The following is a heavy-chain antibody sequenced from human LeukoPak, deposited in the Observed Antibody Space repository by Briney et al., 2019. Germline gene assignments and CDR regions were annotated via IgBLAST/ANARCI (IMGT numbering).Heavy chain of an antibody. CDR2: IYHSGST. D-gene: IGHD6-19*01. CDR3: ARVGSGWYDY. Sequence: PSQTLSLTCAVSGGSISSGGYSWSWIRQPPGKGLEWIGYIYHSGSTYYNPSLKSRVTISVDRSKNQFSLKLCSVTAADTAVYYCARVGSGWYDYWGQGTLVTVSS. CDR1: GGSISSGGYS. J-gene: IGHJ4*02. V-gene: IGHV4-30-2*01.